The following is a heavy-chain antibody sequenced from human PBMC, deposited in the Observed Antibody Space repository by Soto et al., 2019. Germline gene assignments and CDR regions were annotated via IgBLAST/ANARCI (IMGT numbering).Heavy chain of an antibody. D-gene: IGHD3-10*01. CDR1: GGSFSGYY. Sequence: PSETLSLTCAVYGGSFSGYYWSWIRQPPGKGLEWIGEINHSGSTNYNPSLKSRVTISVDTSKNQFSLKPSSVTAADTAVYYCARGLTVYYGSGSYYNVRWFDPWAQGTLVTVSS. V-gene: IGHV4-34*01. CDR3: ARGLTVYYGSGSYYNVRWFDP. CDR2: INHSGST. J-gene: IGHJ5*02.